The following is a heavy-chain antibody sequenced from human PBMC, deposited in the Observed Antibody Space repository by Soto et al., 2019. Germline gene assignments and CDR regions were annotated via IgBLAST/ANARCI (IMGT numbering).Heavy chain of an antibody. CDR2: INAGNGNT. D-gene: IGHD1-26*01. Sequence: ASVKVSCKASGYTFTSYAMHWVRQAPGQRLERMGWINAGNGNTKYSQKFQGRVTITRDTSASTAYMELSSLRSEDTAVYYCARDSSSGVGAFDIWGQGTMVTVSS. CDR3: ARDSSSGVGAFDI. CDR1: GYTFTSYA. J-gene: IGHJ3*02. V-gene: IGHV1-3*01.